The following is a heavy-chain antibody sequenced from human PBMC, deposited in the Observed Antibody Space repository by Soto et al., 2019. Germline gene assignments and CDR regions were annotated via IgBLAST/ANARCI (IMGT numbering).Heavy chain of an antibody. Sequence: QVQMVQSGAEVKKPGASVRVSCKASGFSFSSYGIGWVRQAPGQGLEWMGWISVDNGNRKYAQKIQGRVTMTTDTSTSTAYMDLRGLRSDDTAVYYCARGYWEDTVDYWGQGTLVIVSP. CDR3: ARGYWEDTVDY. CDR2: ISVDNGNR. J-gene: IGHJ4*02. CDR1: GFSFSSYG. V-gene: IGHV1-18*04. D-gene: IGHD1-26*01.